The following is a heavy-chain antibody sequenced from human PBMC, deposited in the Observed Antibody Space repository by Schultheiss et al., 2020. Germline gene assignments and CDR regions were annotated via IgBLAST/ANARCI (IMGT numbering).Heavy chain of an antibody. CDR3: AKSYYDFWSGYYNAPPPYFDY. Sequence: GGSLRLSCAASGFTFSSYGMHWVRQAPGKGLEWVAVIWYDGSNKYYADSVKGRFTISRDNSKSSLFLQMNSLRAGDTAVYYCAKSYYDFWSGYYNAPPPYFDYWGQGTLVTVSS. V-gene: IGHV3-33*08. D-gene: IGHD3-3*01. CDR2: IWYDGSNK. J-gene: IGHJ4*02. CDR1: GFTFSSYG.